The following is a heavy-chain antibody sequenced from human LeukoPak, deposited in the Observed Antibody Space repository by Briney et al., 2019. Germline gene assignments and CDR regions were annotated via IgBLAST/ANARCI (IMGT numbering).Heavy chain of an antibody. D-gene: IGHD2-15*01. CDR2: IGHDGSYK. Sequence: TGGSLRLSCIVSAFTFNTYGFHWFRQTPDKGLEWLAFIGHDGSYKHYADSVRGRFTIPRYNSKNTVYLQMNSLRTDDTALYRCAKDLSYSFDIWGQGTKVTVSS. V-gene: IGHV3-30*02. CDR3: AKDLSYSFDI. J-gene: IGHJ3*02. CDR1: AFTFNTYG.